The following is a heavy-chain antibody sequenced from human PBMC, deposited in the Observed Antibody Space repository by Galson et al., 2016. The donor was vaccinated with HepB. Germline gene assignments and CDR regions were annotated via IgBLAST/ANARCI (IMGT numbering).Heavy chain of an antibody. CDR2: INYSGTT. V-gene: IGHV4-39*07. CDR3: ARDKFYRSGSYFY. J-gene: IGHJ4*02. CDR1: GDSISSSSYY. Sequence: SETLSLTCTVSGDSISSSSYYWGWVRQPPGEGLEWIGSINYSGTTYYNPSLKSRLSMSVDTSKNQFSLKLSSLTAADTAVYYCARDKFYRSGSYFYWGQGTLVTVSS. D-gene: IGHD3-10*01.